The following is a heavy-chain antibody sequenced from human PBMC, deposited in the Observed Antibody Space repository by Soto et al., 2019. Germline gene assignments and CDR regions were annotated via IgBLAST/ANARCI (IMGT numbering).Heavy chain of an antibody. V-gene: IGHV3-21*01. CDR1: GFAFSSYS. J-gene: IGHJ5*02. CDR2: ISSSSSYI. CDR3: ARDLHGSGSPNWFDP. Sequence: EVQLVESGGGLVKPGGSLRLSCAASGFAFSSYSMNWVRQAPGKGLEWVSSISSSSSYIYYADSVKGRFTISRDNAKNSLYLQMNSLRAEDTAVYYCARDLHGSGSPNWFDPWGQGTLVTVSS. D-gene: IGHD3-10*01.